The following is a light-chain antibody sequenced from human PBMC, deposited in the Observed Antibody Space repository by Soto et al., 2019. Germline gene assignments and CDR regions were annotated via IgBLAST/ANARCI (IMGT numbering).Light chain of an antibody. CDR1: SSDVGGYNY. J-gene: IGLJ1*01. Sequence: QSALTQPASVSGSPGQSITISCTGTSSDVGGYNYVSWYQQQAGKAPKLIIHEVSNRPSGVSNRSSGSKSGNTASLTISGLQAEDEDDYSCDSYTSSRAYVFGIGTKVTVL. V-gene: IGLV2-14*01. CDR2: EVS. CDR3: DSYTSSRAYV.